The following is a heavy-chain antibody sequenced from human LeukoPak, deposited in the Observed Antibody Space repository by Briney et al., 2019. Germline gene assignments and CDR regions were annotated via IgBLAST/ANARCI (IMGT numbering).Heavy chain of an antibody. J-gene: IGHJ6*02. D-gene: IGHD6-19*01. CDR1: GFTFSSYA. V-gene: IGHV3-23*01. CDR2: ISGTGGST. CDR3: ANQPGLYDNGWSTTYHFFGLDV. Sequence: GGSLRLSCAASGFTFSSYAMSWVRQAPGKGLEWVSGISGTGGSTYYTSSVQGRFTISRDNSKDTLYLEMNSLRAGDTAVYYCANQPGLYDNGWSTTYHFFGLDVWGQGTTVIVSS.